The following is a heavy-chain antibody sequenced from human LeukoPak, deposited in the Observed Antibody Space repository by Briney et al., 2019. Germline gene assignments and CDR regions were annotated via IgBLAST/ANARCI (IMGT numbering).Heavy chain of an antibody. J-gene: IGHJ4*02. CDR3: ARGSTHYDVLTGYHYYFDY. CDR1: GFTFDDYG. V-gene: IGHV3-20*04. D-gene: IGHD3-9*01. Sequence: SGGSLRLSCAASGFTFDDYGMSWVRQAPGKGLEWVSGINWNGGSTGYADSVKGRFTISRDNAKNSLYLQMNSLRAEDTALYYCARGSTHYDVLTGYHYYFDYWGQGTLVTVSS. CDR2: INWNGGST.